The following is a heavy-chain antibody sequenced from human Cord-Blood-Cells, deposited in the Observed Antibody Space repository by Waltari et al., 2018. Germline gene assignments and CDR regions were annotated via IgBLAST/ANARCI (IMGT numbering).Heavy chain of an antibody. D-gene: IGHD3-3*01. J-gene: IGHJ3*02. CDR3: ARGYDFWSGYYDAFDI. V-gene: IGHV1-8*03. CDR1: GYTFPSYD. CDR2: MNPNSGNT. Sequence: QVQLVQSGAEVKKPGASVKVSCKASGYTFPSYDLNWVRQATEQGLEWMGWMNPNSGNTGYAQKFQCRVTITRNTSISTAYMELSSLRSEDTAVYYCARGYDFWSGYYDAFDIWGQGTMVTVSS.